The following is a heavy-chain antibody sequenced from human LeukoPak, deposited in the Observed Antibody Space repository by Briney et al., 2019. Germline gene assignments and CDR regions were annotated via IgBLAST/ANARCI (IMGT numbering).Heavy chain of an antibody. V-gene: IGHV3-53*05. J-gene: IGHJ4*02. CDR1: GFTVSSNY. D-gene: IGHD3-22*01. Sequence: GGSLRLSCAASGFTVSSNYMSWVRQAPGKGLEWVSVIYSGGSTYYADSVKGRFTISRDNSKNTLYLQMNSLRAEDTAVYYCARGRVNCGYYHPVDYWGQGTLVTVSS. CDR2: IYSGGST. CDR3: ARGRVNCGYYHPVDY.